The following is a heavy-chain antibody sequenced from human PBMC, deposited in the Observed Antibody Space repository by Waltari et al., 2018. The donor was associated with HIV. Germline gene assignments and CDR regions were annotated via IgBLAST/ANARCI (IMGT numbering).Heavy chain of an antibody. V-gene: IGHV3-30*04. D-gene: IGHD6-19*01. CDR3: VRRSVLGLDL. CDR1: GVMISNHA. Sequence: VQSGGGVAQPGRSLRLSCTASGVMISNHAMHWVRQSADKRLGGVAVITYDGGNQFVTDSLKGRFIISRDNARDTLYLEIKLLKVEDSGIYYCVRRSVLGLDLWGQGTTVIVS. J-gene: IGHJ6*02. CDR2: ITYDGGNQ.